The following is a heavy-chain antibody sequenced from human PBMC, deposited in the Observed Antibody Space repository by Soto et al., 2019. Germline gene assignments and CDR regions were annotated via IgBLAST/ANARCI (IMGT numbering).Heavy chain of an antibody. Sequence: GESLKISCKGSGYSFTNYWIGWVRQMPGRGLEWMGIIYPGDSDTRYSPSFQGQVTVSADKSTSTAYLHWSSLKASDAAMYYCARNSLYDSGYIDYFDYWGQGTLVTVSS. CDR2: IYPGDSDT. D-gene: IGHD3-22*01. CDR3: ARNSLYDSGYIDYFDY. J-gene: IGHJ4*02. CDR1: GYSFTNYW. V-gene: IGHV5-51*01.